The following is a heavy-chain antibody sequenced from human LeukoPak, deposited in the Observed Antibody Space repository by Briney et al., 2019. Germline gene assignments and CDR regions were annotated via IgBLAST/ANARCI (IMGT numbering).Heavy chain of an antibody. D-gene: IGHD4-17*01. CDR3: ATLTTMST. CDR1: GASIGGSSHY. V-gene: IGHV4-39*01. Sequence: SETLSLTCSVSGASIGGSSHYWAWIRQPPGKGPEWIGSIYYGGSTYYNPSLKSRVTISVDTSQNQFSLKVTFLTVADTAVYYCATLTTMSTWGQGTLVTVSS. J-gene: IGHJ4*02. CDR2: IYYGGST.